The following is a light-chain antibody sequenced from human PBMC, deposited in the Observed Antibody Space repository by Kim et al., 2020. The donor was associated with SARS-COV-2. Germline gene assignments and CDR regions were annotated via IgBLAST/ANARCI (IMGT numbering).Light chain of an antibody. Sequence: QPVLVQPPSASGTPGQTVTISCSGISSHIGNNPISWYRQAPGAAPKLLIYSNDQRPSGVPARFSGSKSGASASLAISGLQSEDEADYHCAVWDDSLNGRVFGGGTQLTVL. V-gene: IGLV1-44*01. CDR2: SND. CDR1: SSHIGNNP. CDR3: AVWDDSLNGRV. J-gene: IGLJ3*02.